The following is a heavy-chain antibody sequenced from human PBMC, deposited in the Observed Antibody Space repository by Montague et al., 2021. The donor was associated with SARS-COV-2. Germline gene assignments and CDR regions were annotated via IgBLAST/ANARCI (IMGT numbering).Heavy chain of an antibody. V-gene: IGHV2-70*01. CDR3: ARMPYDILTGSGYYGMDV. J-gene: IGHJ6*02. CDR2: IDWDDDK. D-gene: IGHD3-9*01. Sequence: PALVKPTQTLTLTCTFSGFSLSTSGMCVSWIRQPPGKALEWLALIDWDDDKYYSTSLKTRLTISKDTSKNQVVLTMTSMDPVDTATYYCARMPYDILTGSGYYGMDVWGQGTTVTVSS. CDR1: GFSLSTSGMC.